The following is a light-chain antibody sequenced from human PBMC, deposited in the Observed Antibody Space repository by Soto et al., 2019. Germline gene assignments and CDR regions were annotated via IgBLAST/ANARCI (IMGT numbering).Light chain of an antibody. CDR2: EVT. Sequence: QSVLTQPASVSGSPGQSITISCTGTSSDVGGYNYVSWYQQHPGKAPKLMIYEVTSRPSGVSNRFSASESGNTASLSISGLQAEDEADYYCSSYTSTSTYVFGAGTKVTVL. J-gene: IGLJ1*01. CDR1: SSDVGGYNY. V-gene: IGLV2-14*01. CDR3: SSYTSTSTYV.